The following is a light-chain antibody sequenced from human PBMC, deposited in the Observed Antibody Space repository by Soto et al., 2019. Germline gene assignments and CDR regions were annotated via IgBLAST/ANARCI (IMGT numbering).Light chain of an antibody. CDR1: QSISSW. CDR2: KAS. Sequence: DIQMTQSPSTLSASVGDRGTITCRASQSISSWLAWYQQKPGKAPKLLIYKASSLESGVPSRFSGSGSGTEFTLTISSLQPDDFASYYCQQYNSPMYTFGQGTKLEIK. V-gene: IGKV1-5*03. J-gene: IGKJ2*01. CDR3: QQYNSPMYT.